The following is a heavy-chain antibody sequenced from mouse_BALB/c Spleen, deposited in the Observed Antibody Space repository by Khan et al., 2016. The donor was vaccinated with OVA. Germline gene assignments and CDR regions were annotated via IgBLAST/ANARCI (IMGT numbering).Heavy chain of an antibody. Sequence: QIQLVQSGPELKKPGVTVTISCKAFGYTFKDYVMNWVKQSPGEGLKWMGCMNTYTGEPPYADAFAGRFAFSLETSTNTSYLQISSLKDEETATDFGVRFQGGDWGKGTALKVSS. V-gene: IGHV9-3-1*01. CDR1: GYTFKDYV. CDR3: VRFQGGD. J-gene: IGHJ2*01. CDR2: MNTYTGEP.